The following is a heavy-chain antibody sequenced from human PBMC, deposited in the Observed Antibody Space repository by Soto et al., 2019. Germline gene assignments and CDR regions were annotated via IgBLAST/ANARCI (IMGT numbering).Heavy chain of an antibody. D-gene: IGHD2-15*01. Sequence: SETLSLTCTVSGGSVSSYYWSWIRQPPGKGLEWIGYIYYSGGTNYNPSLKSRVTISVDTSRNQFSLKLSSVTAADSAVYYCARGVVVVAATYYYYGMDVWGQGTTVTVSS. CDR2: IYYSGGT. J-gene: IGHJ6*02. CDR3: ARGVVVVAATYYYYGMDV. CDR1: GGSVSSYY. V-gene: IGHV4-59*02.